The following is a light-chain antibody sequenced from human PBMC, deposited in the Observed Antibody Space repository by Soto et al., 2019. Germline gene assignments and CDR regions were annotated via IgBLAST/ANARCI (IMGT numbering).Light chain of an antibody. CDR1: SSNIGAGYD. CDR3: QSYESSLSGWG. Sequence: QSVLTQPPSVSGAPGQRVTISCTGSSSNIGAGYDVHWYQQLPGTAPKLLIYGNTNRPSGVPDRFSGSKSGTSASLAITGLQAEDEADYYCQSYESSLSGWGFGGGTKLTVL. J-gene: IGLJ3*02. CDR2: GNT. V-gene: IGLV1-40*01.